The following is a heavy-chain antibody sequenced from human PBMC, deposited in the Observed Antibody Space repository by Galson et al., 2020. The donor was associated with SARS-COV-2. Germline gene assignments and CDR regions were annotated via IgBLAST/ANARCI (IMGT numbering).Heavy chain of an antibody. CDR2: IFLDGSDN. V-gene: IGHV3-33*01. J-gene: IGHJ4*02. D-gene: IGHD6-19*01. Sequence: GGSLRLSCAASGFTFSSHAMHWVRQAPGKGLEWVAQIFLDGSDNYYGDSVKGRFTISRDSSKNTVYLQMNNLRADDTAVYYCARDGQTSSGWAFDYWGQGTLVTVSS. CDR1: GFTFSSHA. CDR3: ARDGQTSSGWAFDY.